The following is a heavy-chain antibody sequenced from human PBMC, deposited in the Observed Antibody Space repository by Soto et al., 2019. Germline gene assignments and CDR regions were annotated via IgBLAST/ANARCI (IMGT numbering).Heavy chain of an antibody. CDR1: GFTFSSYW. CDR3: ARPRPYCGGDCPDS. D-gene: IGHD2-21*02. Sequence: EVQLVGSGGGLVQPGGSLRLSCAASGFTFSSYWMHWVRQAPGKGLVWVSRINSDGSSTSYADSVKGRFTISRDNAKNTLYLQMNSLRAEDTAVYYCARPRPYCGGDCPDSWGQGTLVTVSS. V-gene: IGHV3-74*01. J-gene: IGHJ4*02. CDR2: INSDGSST.